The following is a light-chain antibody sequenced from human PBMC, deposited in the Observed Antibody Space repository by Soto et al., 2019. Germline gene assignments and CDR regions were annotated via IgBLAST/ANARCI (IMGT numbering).Light chain of an antibody. CDR1: SSDVGSYNL. J-gene: IGLJ2*01. CDR3: CSYAGSSTLV. CDR2: EGS. V-gene: IGLV2-23*01. Sequence: QSALTQPASVSGSPGQSITISCTGTSSDVGSYNLVSWYQQHPGKAPKLMIYEGSKRPSGVSNRFSGSKSGNTASLTISGLQAEXEADYYCCSYAGSSTLVFGGGTKVTVL.